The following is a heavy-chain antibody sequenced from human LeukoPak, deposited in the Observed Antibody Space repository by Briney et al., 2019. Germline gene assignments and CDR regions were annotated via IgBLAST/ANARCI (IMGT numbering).Heavy chain of an antibody. CDR3: ARDREVRGVNAFDI. D-gene: IGHD3-10*01. CDR2: ISSSSSYI. V-gene: IGHV3-21*01. J-gene: IGHJ3*02. Sequence: KTGGSLRLSCAASGFTFSSYSMNWVRQAPGKGLEWVSSISSSSSYIYYADSVKGRFTISRDNAKNSLYLQMNSLRAEDTAVYYCARDREVRGVNAFDIWGQGTMVTVSS. CDR1: GFTFSSYS.